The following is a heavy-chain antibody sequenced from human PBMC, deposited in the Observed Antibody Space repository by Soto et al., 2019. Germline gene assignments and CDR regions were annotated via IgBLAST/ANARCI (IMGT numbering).Heavy chain of an antibody. CDR3: ARQSTGTGP. CDR2: IYYSGST. J-gene: IGHJ5*02. Sequence: TXSLTFTVSGGSISRYYWSWIRQPPGKGLEWIGYIYYSGSTNYNPSLKSRVTISVDTSKNQFSLKLSSVTAADTAVYYCARQSTGTGPWGQGTLVTVSS. CDR1: GGSISRYY. D-gene: IGHD1-1*01. V-gene: IGHV4-59*01.